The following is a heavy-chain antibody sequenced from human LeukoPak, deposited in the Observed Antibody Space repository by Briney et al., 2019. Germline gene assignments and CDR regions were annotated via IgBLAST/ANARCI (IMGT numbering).Heavy chain of an antibody. V-gene: IGHV1-69*13. CDR3: ASLLGDSCGYYGAFDI. Sequence: ASVKVSCKPSGYSFTSYGIRWVRQAPGQRLEWMGGIIPIFGTANYAQKFQGRVTITADDSTSTAYMELSSLRSEDTAVFYCASLLGDSCGYYGAFDIWGQGTMVTVSS. CDR2: IIPIFGTA. D-gene: IGHD3-22*01. CDR1: GYSFTSYG. J-gene: IGHJ3*02.